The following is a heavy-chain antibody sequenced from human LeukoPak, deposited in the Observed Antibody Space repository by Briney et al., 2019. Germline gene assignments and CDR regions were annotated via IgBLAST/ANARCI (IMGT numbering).Heavy chain of an antibody. V-gene: IGHV3-64*01. J-gene: IGHJ6*02. D-gene: IGHD6-13*01. CDR2: ISNSGGST. CDR3: ARGLITGAAGTYYYYGMDV. CDR1: GFIFSRYG. Sequence: PGGSLRLSCVASGFIFSRYGMHWVRQAPGKGLEYVSAISNSGGSTYYANSVKVRFTISRDNSKNTLYLQMGSLRGEDMAVYYCARGLITGAAGTYYYYGMDVWGQGTTVTVSS.